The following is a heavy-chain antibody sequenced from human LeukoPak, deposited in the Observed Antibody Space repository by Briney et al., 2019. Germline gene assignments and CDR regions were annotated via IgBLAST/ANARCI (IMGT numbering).Heavy chain of an antibody. V-gene: IGHV4-61*02. J-gene: IGHJ4*02. D-gene: IGHD6-13*01. CDR3: ARAPFYSSSWDFDY. Sequence: SETLSLTCTVSGGSISSGSYYWSWIRQPAGKGLGWIGRIYSSGSTNYNPSLKSRVTISVDTSKNQFSLKLSSVTAADTAVYYCARAPFYSSSWDFDYWGQGTLVTVSS. CDR2: IYSSGST. CDR1: GGSISSGSYY.